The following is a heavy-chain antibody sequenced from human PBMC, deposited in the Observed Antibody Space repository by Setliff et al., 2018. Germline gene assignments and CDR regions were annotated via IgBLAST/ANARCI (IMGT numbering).Heavy chain of an antibody. CDR2: NSA. CDR3: ARGPPDFVVVPAAAKFDY. CDR1: GYTFTNYG. D-gene: IGHD2-2*01. V-gene: IGHV1-18*01. J-gene: IGHJ4*02. Sequence: ASVKVSCKTSGYTFTNYGINWVRQAPGQGLEWMGWNSAYAQKLQGRVTITTDTPTSTAYIYWRSLRPDDTAVYYCARGPPDFVVVPAAAKFDYWGQGTLVTVSS.